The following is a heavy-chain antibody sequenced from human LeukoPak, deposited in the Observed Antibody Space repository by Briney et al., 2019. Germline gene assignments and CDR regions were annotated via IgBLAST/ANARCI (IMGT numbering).Heavy chain of an antibody. CDR1: RFTFSSYW. CDR2: IKQDGNEK. V-gene: IGHV3-7*01. D-gene: IGHD3-22*01. J-gene: IGHJ4*02. CDR3: ARGRFYLDSSGYSSFYY. Sequence: PGGSLRLSCAASRFTFSSYWMSWVRQAPGKGLEWVANIKQDGNEKYYVDSVKGRFTVSRDNAKNSLYLQMNSLRAEDTAVYYCARGRFYLDSSGYSSFYYWGQGTLVTVSS.